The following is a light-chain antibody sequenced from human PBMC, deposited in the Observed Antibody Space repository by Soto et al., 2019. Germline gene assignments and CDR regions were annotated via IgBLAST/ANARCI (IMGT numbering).Light chain of an antibody. CDR1: SSNTGAGYD. Sequence: QAVVTQPPSVSGAPGQRVTISCTGSSSNTGAGYDVHWYQQFPGTAPKLLIFAFTNRPSGVPERFSGSKSGTSASLAITGLQAEDEADYYCQSYDSSLSGYVFGTGTKVTVL. J-gene: IGLJ1*01. CDR3: QSYDSSLSGYV. V-gene: IGLV1-40*01. CDR2: AFT.